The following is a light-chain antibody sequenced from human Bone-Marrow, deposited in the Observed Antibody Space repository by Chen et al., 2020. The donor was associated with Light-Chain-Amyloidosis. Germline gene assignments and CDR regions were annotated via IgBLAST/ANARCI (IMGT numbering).Light chain of an antibody. CDR3: QLWDRIIDRPV. Sequence: SYVLTQPSSVSGAPGQTATIACGGKNIGSTSVHWYQQTPGQAPRLVVYDDSDRPSGIPERLSGSNTGNTATLTISRVEARDKADYYCQLWDRIIDRPVFGAGTKLTVL. CDR2: DDS. CDR1: NIGSTS. J-gene: IGLJ3*02. V-gene: IGLV3-21*02.